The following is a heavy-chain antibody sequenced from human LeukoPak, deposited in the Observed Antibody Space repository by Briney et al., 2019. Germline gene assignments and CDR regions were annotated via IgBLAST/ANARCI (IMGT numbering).Heavy chain of an antibody. CDR2: IYYSGST. V-gene: IGHV4-39*01. J-gene: IGHJ4*02. Sequence: PSETLSLTCTVSGGSISSSSYYWGWIRQPPGKGLEWIGSIYYSGSTYYNPSLKSRVTISVDTSKNQFSLKLSSVTAADTAVYYCARHRRLSYYDFWSGYSNWGQGTLVTVSS. CDR1: GGSISSSSYY. CDR3: ARHRRLSYYDFWSGYSN. D-gene: IGHD3-3*01.